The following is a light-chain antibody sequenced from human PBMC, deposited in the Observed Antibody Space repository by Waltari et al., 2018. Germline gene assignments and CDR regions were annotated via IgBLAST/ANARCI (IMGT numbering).Light chain of an antibody. CDR3: AAWDDSLGGPV. CDR2: RNN. Sequence: QSVLTQPPSMSGTPGQRVTISCSGSSSNIERNTVNWYQQVPGTAPKVLIYRNNQRPSGVPDRFSGSKSGTSASLASSGLQSEDEADYHCAAWDDSLGGPVFGGGTTLTVL. CDR1: SSNIERNT. V-gene: IGLV1-44*01. J-gene: IGLJ2*01.